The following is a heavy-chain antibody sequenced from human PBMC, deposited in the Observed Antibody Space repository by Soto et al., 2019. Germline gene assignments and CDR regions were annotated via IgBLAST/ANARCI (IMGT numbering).Heavy chain of an antibody. Sequence: SVKVSCKASGGTFSSSAISWVRQAPGQGLEWMGGIIPIFGTANYAQKFQGRVTITADESTSTAYMELSSLRSEDTAVYYCARDTTYCGGDCSHPNFDIWGQGTMVTVSS. CDR2: IIPIFGTA. V-gene: IGHV1-69*13. D-gene: IGHD2-21*02. CDR1: GGTFSSSA. CDR3: ARDTTYCGGDCSHPNFDI. J-gene: IGHJ3*02.